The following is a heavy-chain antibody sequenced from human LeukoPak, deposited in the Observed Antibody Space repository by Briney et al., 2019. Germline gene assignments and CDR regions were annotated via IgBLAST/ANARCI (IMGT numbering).Heavy chain of an antibody. CDR3: ARETYCGGDCYSGFDY. V-gene: IGHV4-59*01. Sequence: SETLSLTCTDSGDSISSYFWSWIRQPPGKGLEWIGYIYYSGSTNYNPSLKSRLTISVDTSKNQFSLKLSSVTAADTAVYYCARETYCGGDCYSGFDYWGQGTLVTVSS. CDR2: IYYSGST. D-gene: IGHD2-21*02. CDR1: GDSISSYF. J-gene: IGHJ4*02.